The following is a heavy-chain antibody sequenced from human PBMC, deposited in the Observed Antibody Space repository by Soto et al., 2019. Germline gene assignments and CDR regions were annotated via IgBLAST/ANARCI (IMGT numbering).Heavy chain of an antibody. D-gene: IGHD3-3*01. J-gene: IGHJ4*02. CDR3: ARENYDFWSGYYLDY. Sequence: PGGSLRLSCVVSGITFSTYLIHWVRQAPGKGLVWVSHIKSDGTVTHYTDSVRGRFIISRDNAKNTLFLQMNSLRAEDTAVYYCARENYDFWSGYYLDYWGQGTLVTVSS. CDR2: IKSDGTVT. V-gene: IGHV3-74*01. CDR1: GITFSTYL.